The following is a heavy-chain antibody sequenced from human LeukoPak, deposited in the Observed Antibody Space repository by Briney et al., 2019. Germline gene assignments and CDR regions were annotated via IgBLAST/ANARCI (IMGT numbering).Heavy chain of an antibody. Sequence: GRSLRLSCAASGFTFSSYAMHWVRQAPGKGLEWVAVISYDGSNKYYADSVKGRFTISRDNSKNTLYLQMNSLRAEDTAVYYCAKEWSSGYYYLNQPLDYWGQGTLVTVSS. CDR2: ISYDGSNK. V-gene: IGHV3-30-3*01. D-gene: IGHD3-22*01. J-gene: IGHJ4*02. CDR3: AKEWSSGYYYLNQPLDY. CDR1: GFTFSSYA.